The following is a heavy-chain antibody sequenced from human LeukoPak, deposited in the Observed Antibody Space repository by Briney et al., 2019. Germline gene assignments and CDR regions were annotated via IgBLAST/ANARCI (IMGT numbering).Heavy chain of an antibody. V-gene: IGHV4-4*09. CDR2: IYTSGST. CDR1: GGSISSYY. CDR3: ARHEYSSSPYYYYYMDV. J-gene: IGHJ6*03. Sequence: SETLSLTCTVSGGSISSYYWSWIRQPPGKGLEWIGYIYTSGSTNYNPSLQSRVTISVDTSKNQFSLKLSSVTAADTAVYYCARHEYSSSPYYYYYMDVWGKGTTVTVSS. D-gene: IGHD6-6*01.